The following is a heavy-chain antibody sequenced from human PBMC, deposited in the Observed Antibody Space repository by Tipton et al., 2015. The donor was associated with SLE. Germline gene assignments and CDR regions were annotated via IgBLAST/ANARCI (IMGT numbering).Heavy chain of an antibody. CDR3: ARGRTGTTAFDI. D-gene: IGHD1-7*01. V-gene: IGHV3-13*01. Sequence: SLRLSCAASGFTFSSYSMNWVRQAPGKGLEWVSAIGTAGDTYYPGSVKGRFTIPRENAKNSLYLQMNSLRAGDTAVYYCARGRTGTTAFDIWGQGTMVTVSS. CDR2: IGTAGDT. J-gene: IGHJ3*02. CDR1: GFTFSSYS.